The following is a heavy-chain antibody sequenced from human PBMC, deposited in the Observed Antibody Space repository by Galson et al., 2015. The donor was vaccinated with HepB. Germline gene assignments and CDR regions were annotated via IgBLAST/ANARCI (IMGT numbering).Heavy chain of an antibody. CDR1: GYSFTNYW. CDR3: ARHSRYYDILTGYGLDI. Sequence: QSGAEVKKPGESLKISCKGSGYSFTNYWIGWVRQMPGKGLEWMGIIYPGDSDTRYSPSFQGQVTISADKSISTAYLQWSSLKASDTAMYYCARHSRYYDILTGYGLDIWGQGTMVTVSS. J-gene: IGHJ3*02. D-gene: IGHD3-9*01. V-gene: IGHV5-51*01. CDR2: IYPGDSDT.